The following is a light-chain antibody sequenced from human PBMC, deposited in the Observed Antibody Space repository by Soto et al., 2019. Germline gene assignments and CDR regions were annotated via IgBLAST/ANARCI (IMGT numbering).Light chain of an antibody. CDR1: SSDIGAYIY. CDR3: SSYEGRNNFV. Sequence: QSALTQPPSASGSPGQSVTISCTGTSSDIGAYIYVSWYQQHPGKAPKLMISEVSRRPSGVPERFSGSKSSNTASLTVSGLQADDEAHYYCSSYEGRNNFVFGTGTKVTV. J-gene: IGLJ1*01. V-gene: IGLV2-8*01. CDR2: EVS.